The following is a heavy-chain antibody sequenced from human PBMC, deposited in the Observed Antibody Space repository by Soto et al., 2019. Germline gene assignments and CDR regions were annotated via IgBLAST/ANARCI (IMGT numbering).Heavy chain of an antibody. CDR2: INPNSGGT. CDR3: ARAVYFEAFEI. V-gene: IGHV1-2*02. J-gene: IGHJ3*02. CDR1: GYTFTGYY. Sequence: GASVKVSCKASGYTFTGYYIHWVRQAPGQGLEGMGLINPNSGGTTYAQKFQGRVTLTRDTSMTTAYMELNRLRSDDTAMYYCARAVYFEAFEIWGQGTMVTVSS. D-gene: IGHD3-9*01.